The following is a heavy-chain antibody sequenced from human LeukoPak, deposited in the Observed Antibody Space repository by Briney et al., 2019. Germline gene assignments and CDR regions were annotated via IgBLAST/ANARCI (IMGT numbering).Heavy chain of an antibody. J-gene: IGHJ4*02. CDR2: INPNSGGT. CDR1: GYTFTGYY. Sequence: ASVKVSCKASGYTFTGYYMHWVRQAPGQGLEWMGWINPNSGGTNYAQKFQGRVTMTRDTSISTAYMELSRLRPDDTAVYYCARGTSGYSSSWYSYWGQGTLVTVSS. V-gene: IGHV1-2*02. D-gene: IGHD6-13*01. CDR3: ARGTSGYSSSWYSY.